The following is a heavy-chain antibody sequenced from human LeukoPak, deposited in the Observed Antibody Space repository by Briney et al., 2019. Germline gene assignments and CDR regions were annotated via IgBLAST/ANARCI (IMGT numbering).Heavy chain of an antibody. J-gene: IGHJ4*02. CDR3: ARDLDPSSSPFPYYFDY. CDR1: GFTLSSYA. CDR2: IKPDGSEK. D-gene: IGHD6-6*01. V-gene: IGHV3-7*01. Sequence: GGSLRLSCAASGFTLSSYAMSWVRQTPGKGLEWVANIKPDGSEKYYVDSVKGRFTISRDNAKNSLYLQMNSLRAVDTAVYYCARDLDPSSSPFPYYFDYWGQGTLVTVSS.